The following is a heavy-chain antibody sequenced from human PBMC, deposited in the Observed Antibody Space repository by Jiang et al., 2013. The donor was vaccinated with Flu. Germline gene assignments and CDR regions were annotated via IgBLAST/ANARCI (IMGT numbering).Heavy chain of an antibody. CDR2: LHHSGST. CDR1: GYPISTNYN. J-gene: IGHJ4*02. Sequence: GPGLVKASETLSLTCAVSGYPISTNYNWGWIRQPPGKGLEWIASLHHSGSTYYNPSLKSRVTISLDTSENQVSLKLSSVTAADTAVYFCARDHTFYDGSGSLERAYFDYWGQGTLVTVSS. V-gene: IGHV4-38-2*02. D-gene: IGHD3-10*01. CDR3: ARDHTFYDGSGSLERAYFDY.